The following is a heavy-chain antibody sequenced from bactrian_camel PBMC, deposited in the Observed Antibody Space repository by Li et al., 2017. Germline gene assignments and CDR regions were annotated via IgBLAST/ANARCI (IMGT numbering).Heavy chain of an antibody. D-gene: IGHD6*01. CDR1: GYTYSSNS. J-gene: IGHJ6*01. Sequence: HVQLVESGGGSVQAGGSLRLSCVDSGYTYSSNSWGWFRQTPGKEREGVAAIDSDGSTSYADSAQGRFTISRDNAKNTLYLQMNGLKPEDTAMYYCAAGRRVQYGTFWFLDEADFDYWGQGTQVTVS. CDR3: AAGRRVQYGTFWFLDEADFDY. CDR2: IDSDGST. V-gene: IGHV3S53*01.